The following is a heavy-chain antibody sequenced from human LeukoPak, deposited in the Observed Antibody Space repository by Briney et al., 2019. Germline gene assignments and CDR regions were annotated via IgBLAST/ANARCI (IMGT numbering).Heavy chain of an antibody. Sequence: GGSLRLSCVASGFTFSDYGMLWVRQPPGKGLEWVAVISYDGRNEHYADSVKGRFTISRDNSKNTLYLQMNSLRAEDTAVYYCAKDYRGYSYGLLWGQGTLVTVSS. CDR1: GFTFSDYG. CDR3: AKDYRGYSYGLL. D-gene: IGHD5-18*01. V-gene: IGHV3-30*18. J-gene: IGHJ4*02. CDR2: ISYDGRNE.